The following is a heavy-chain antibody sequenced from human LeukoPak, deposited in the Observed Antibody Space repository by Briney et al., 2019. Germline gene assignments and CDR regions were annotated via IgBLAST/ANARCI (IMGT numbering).Heavy chain of an antibody. CDR1: GYTFTEHF. V-gene: IGHV1-2*02. D-gene: IGHD1-7*01. Sequence: ASVKVSCKASGYTFTEHFIHWVRQAPGQGLQYMGWIHPASANTVYAQMFHGKVTLTRDTPATTTYMELSGLRSDDTAVYYCARDLRPANLWGQGTLVTVSS. J-gene: IGHJ4*02. CDR3: ARDLRPANL. CDR2: IHPASANT.